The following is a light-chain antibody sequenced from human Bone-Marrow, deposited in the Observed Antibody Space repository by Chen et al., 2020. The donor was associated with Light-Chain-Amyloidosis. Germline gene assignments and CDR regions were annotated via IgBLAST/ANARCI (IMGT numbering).Light chain of an antibody. CDR3: MQSIQLPLT. CDR2: EVS. V-gene: IGKV2D-29*02. J-gene: IGKJ4*01. Sequence: DIVMTQTPLSLSVTPGQPASISCKSSQSLRDIKTYLYWYLQKPGQSPQLLIYEVSNRFSGVPDRFSGSGSETDFTLKISRVEAEDVGVYYCMQSIQLPLTFGGETKVEIK. CDR1: QSLRDIKTY.